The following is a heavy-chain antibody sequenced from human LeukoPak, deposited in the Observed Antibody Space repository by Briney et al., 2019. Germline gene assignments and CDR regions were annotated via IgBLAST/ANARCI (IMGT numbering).Heavy chain of an antibody. CDR2: IIPIFGTA. Sequence: GASVKVSRKASGGTFSSYAISWVRQAPGQGLEWMGGIIPIFGTANYAQKFQGRVTITTDESTSTAYMELSSLRSEDTAVYYCARDPGGYSYGHFDYWGQGTLVTVSS. CDR3: ARDPGGYSYGHFDY. D-gene: IGHD5-18*01. CDR1: GGTFSSYA. V-gene: IGHV1-69*05. J-gene: IGHJ4*02.